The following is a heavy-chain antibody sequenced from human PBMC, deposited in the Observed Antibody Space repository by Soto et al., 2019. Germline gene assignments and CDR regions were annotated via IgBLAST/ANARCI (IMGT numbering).Heavy chain of an antibody. D-gene: IGHD3-10*01. CDR1: GYTFTSYA. V-gene: IGHV1-3*01. Sequence: QVQLVQSGAEVQKPGASVTVSCKASGYTFTSYAMPWVRQAPGQRLEWMGWINAGNGNTKYSQKFQGRVTITRDTSASTAYMELSSLRSEDTAVYYCARDLLWFGELLYAYYYYGMDVGGQGTTVTVSS. CDR2: INAGNGNT. J-gene: IGHJ6*02. CDR3: ARDLLWFGELLYAYYYYGMDV.